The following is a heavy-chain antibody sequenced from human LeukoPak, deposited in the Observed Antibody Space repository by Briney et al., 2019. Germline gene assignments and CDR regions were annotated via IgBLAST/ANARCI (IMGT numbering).Heavy chain of an antibody. V-gene: IGHV1-69*01. J-gene: IGHJ4*02. CDR3: ATDSVDDSSYYSMFDY. Sequence: SVSVSCKASGGTFSDYAISWVRQAPGQGLEWMGGIIPLFGTAHYAQKFQGRVTISADESTTTAYMELSSLRSEDTAVFYCATDSVDDSSYYSMFDYWGQGTLVTVSS. CDR2: IIPLFGTA. CDR1: GGTFSDYA. D-gene: IGHD3-22*01.